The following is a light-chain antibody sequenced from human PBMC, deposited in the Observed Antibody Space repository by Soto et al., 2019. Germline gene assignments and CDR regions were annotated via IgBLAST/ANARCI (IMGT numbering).Light chain of an antibody. Sequence: QSALTQPASVSGSPGQSITISCTGTSSDAGGYNYVSWYQQHPGKAPQLMIYDVSNRPSGVSNRFSGSKSGNTASLTLSGLQAEDEADYYCSSYTSSRTVVFGGGTKLTVL. CDR1: SSDAGGYNY. CDR2: DVS. J-gene: IGLJ2*01. V-gene: IGLV2-14*01. CDR3: SSYTSSRTVV.